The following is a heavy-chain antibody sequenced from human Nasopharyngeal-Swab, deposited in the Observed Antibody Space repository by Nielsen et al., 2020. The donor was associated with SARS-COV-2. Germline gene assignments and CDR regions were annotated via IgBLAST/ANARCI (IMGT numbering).Heavy chain of an antibody. J-gene: IGHJ5*02. CDR3: AREHIIGNWFDP. D-gene: IGHD3-3*01. V-gene: IGHV4-59*01. CDR2: TYHSGST. Sequence: WIRQPPGKGLEWIGPTYHSGSTNNNPSLKSRVTITVDTPKNQVSLKLTSVTAADTAVYYCAREHIIGNWFDPWGQGTLVTVSS.